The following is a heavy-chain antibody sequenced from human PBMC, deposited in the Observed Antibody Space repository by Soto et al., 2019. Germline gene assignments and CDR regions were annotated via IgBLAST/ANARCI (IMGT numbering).Heavy chain of an antibody. J-gene: IGHJ4*02. V-gene: IGHV1-18*01. CDR1: GYAFTTYG. CDR2: ISAHNGNT. D-gene: IGHD1-1*01. CDR3: ARGRYGDY. Sequence: QVHLVQSGAEVKKHGASVKVSCQASGYAFTTYGITWVRQAPGQGLEWMGWISAHNGNTNYAQKRQGRVTVTRDTSTSTAYMELRSLRSDDTAVYYCARGRYGDYWGQGALVTVSS.